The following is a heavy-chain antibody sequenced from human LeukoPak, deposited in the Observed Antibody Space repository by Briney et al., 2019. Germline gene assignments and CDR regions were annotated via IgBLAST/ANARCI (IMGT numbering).Heavy chain of an antibody. CDR3: TSATTYCGADCYPLDAFDI. CDR1: GYTFTGYY. CDR2: INPSSGGT. V-gene: IGHV1-2*02. Sequence: GASVKVSCKASGYTFTGYYMHWVRQAPGQGLEWMGWINPSSGGTNYAQKFLGRITMTRDTSISTAYMELSRLRSDDTAVYYCTSATTYCGADCYPLDAFDIWGQGTMVTASS. J-gene: IGHJ3*02. D-gene: IGHD2-21*02.